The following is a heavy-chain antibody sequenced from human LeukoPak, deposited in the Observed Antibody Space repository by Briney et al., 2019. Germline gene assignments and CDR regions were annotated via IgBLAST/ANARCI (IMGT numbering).Heavy chain of an antibody. CDR3: VKEETGTFPGAY. D-gene: IGHD1/OR15-1a*01. V-gene: IGHV3-30*02. Sequence: PGGSLTLSWAADGFNFNRFGIHWVRQAPGKGMEWVAHIRNDGSIQAYAASVKGRFTISRDNFKNTLYLQMIGLRDEDTALYYCVKEETGTFPGAYWGQGTLVTVSS. CDR1: GFNFNRFG. J-gene: IGHJ4*02. CDR2: IRNDGSIQ.